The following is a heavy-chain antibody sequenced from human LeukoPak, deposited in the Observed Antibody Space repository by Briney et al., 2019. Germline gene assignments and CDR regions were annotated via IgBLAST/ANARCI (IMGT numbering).Heavy chain of an antibody. CDR1: GDSINSGGYC. CDR3: AGSEAPITPPPYGMGV. D-gene: IGHD3-10*01. V-gene: IGHV4-31*03. Sequence: SETLSLTCTLSGDSINSGGYCWNWFRQLPGKGLEWIGYIYSSGNTFYNPSLKSRVVISVDTSKNQFSLRLSAVTAADTVLYYCAGSEAPITPPPYGMGVWGQGTKVTVSS. J-gene: IGHJ6*02. CDR2: IYSSGNT.